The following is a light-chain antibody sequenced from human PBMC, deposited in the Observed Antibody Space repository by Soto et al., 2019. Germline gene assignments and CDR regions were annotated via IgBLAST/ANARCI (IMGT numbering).Light chain of an antibody. CDR3: SSYVGSNNLA. CDR1: NSDVDTYHY. V-gene: IGLV2-8*01. J-gene: IGLJ2*01. CDR2: EVT. Sequence: QSALTQPPSAPGSPGQSVTFACTGINSDVDTYHYVSWYQQHPGKAPKLMIYEVTTRPSGVPDRFSGSRSANTASLTVSGLQADDEADYFCSSYVGSNNLAFGGGTKLTVL.